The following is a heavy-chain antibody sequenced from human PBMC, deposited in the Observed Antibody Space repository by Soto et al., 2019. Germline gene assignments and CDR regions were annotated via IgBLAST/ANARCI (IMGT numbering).Heavy chain of an antibody. J-gene: IGHJ4*01. V-gene: IGHV4-30-4*01. CDR3: ARGPAGDKVDY. CDR2: VYNIGST. D-gene: IGHD7-27*01. CDR1: GGSISSGGHF. Sequence: QVQLQESGPGLVEPSQTLSLTCTVSGGSISSGGHFWSLIRQPPGKGLEWIGHVYNIGSTYSNPSLTSRVTISVDTSKNQFSLRLSFVTAADTAVYYCARGPAGDKVDYWGHGTLVTVSS.